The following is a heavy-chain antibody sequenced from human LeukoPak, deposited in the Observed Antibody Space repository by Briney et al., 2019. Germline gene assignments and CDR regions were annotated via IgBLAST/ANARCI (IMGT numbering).Heavy chain of an antibody. V-gene: IGHV3-23*01. Sequence: GGCLRLSCAASGFTFSSYAMSWVRQAPGKGLECGSAISGSGGSTYYADSVKGRFTISRDNSKNTLYLQMNSLRAEDTAVYYCARDFKYSYGYIPSDYWGQGTLVTVSS. D-gene: IGHD5-18*01. J-gene: IGHJ4*02. CDR2: ISGSGGST. CDR1: GFTFSSYA. CDR3: ARDFKYSYGYIPSDY.